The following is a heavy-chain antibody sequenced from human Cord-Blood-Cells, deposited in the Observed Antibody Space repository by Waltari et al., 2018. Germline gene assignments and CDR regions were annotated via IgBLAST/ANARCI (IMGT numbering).Heavy chain of an antibody. CDR3: AAGIAVAVWYFDL. Sequence: QLQLQESGPGLVKPSETLSLTCTVSGGSISSSSYYWGWIRRPPGKGLEWIGSIYYSGIAYYNPSLKDGVTISVDSSVNQFSLKLSSVTAAHTAVYYCAAGIAVAVWYFDLWGRGTLVTVAS. D-gene: IGHD6-19*01. J-gene: IGHJ2*01. CDR1: GGSISSSSYY. CDR2: IYYSGIA. V-gene: IGHV4-39*01.